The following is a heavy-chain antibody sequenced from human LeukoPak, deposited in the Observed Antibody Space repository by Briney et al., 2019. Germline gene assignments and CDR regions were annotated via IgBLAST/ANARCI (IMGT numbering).Heavy chain of an antibody. D-gene: IGHD6-6*01. V-gene: IGHV4-39*01. CDR3: ARHKGSSSWLDP. Sequence: SETLSLTCTVSGGSIISSNDYWGWIRQPPGRDLEWIGHIYYTGTTYYNPSLRSRVTISVDTSKNQFSLKVNSVTAADTAVYYCARHKGSSSWLDPWGQGTLVTVSS. J-gene: IGHJ5*02. CDR1: GGSIISSNDY. CDR2: IYYTGTT.